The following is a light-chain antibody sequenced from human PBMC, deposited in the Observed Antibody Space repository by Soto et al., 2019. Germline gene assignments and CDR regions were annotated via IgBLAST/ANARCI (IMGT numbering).Light chain of an antibody. V-gene: IGLV2-8*02. CDR1: SSDVGAYKY. Sequence: QSALTQPPSESRSPGQSVTISCTGTSSDVGAYKYVSWYQQYPGKAPKLMIYEVSKRPSGVPDRFSGSKSGNTASLTVSGLQAEDESDYYCTSYVGSNIWVFGGGTKLTLL. CDR2: EVS. J-gene: IGLJ3*02. CDR3: TSYVGSNIWV.